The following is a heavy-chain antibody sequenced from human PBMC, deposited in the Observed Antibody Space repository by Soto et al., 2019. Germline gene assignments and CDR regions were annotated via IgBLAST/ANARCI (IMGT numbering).Heavy chain of an antibody. D-gene: IGHD5-12*01. CDR1: GGTFSSYA. J-gene: IGHJ6*02. CDR2: ITPIFGTA. Sequence: SVKVSCKASGGTFSSYAISWVRQAPGQGLEWMGGITPIFGTANYAQKFQGRVTITADESTSTAYMELSSLRSEDTAVYYCARDQEGGDGYNYGYYYGMDVWGQGTTVTVSS. CDR3: ARDQEGGDGYNYGYYYGMDV. V-gene: IGHV1-69*13.